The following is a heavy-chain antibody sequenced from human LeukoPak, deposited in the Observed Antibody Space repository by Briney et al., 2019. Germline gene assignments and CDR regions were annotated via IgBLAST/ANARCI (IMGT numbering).Heavy chain of an antibody. CDR3: ARDDVREGATLDY. V-gene: IGHV6-1*01. CDR2: TYYRSKWYN. J-gene: IGHJ4*02. D-gene: IGHD1-26*01. Sequence: SPTLSLTFAISGDSVSSSSAAWNWIRQSPSRGLQWLGRTYYRSKWYNDYAVSVKSRITINPDTSKNQFSLQLNSVSPEDTAVYYCARDDVREGATLDYWGQGTLVTVSS. CDR1: GDSVSSSSAA.